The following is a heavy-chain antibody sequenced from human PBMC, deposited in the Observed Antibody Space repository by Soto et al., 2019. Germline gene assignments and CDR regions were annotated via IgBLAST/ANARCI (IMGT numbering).Heavy chain of an antibody. Sequence: SETLSLTCTVSGGSISSYYWSWIRQPPGKGLEWIGYIYYSGSTNYNPSLKSRVTISVDTSKNQFSLKLSSVTAADTAVYYWARSETTEYFQHWGQGTLVTVSS. J-gene: IGHJ1*01. CDR1: GGSISSYY. V-gene: IGHV4-59*01. D-gene: IGHD4-17*01. CDR2: IYYSGST. CDR3: ARSETTEYFQH.